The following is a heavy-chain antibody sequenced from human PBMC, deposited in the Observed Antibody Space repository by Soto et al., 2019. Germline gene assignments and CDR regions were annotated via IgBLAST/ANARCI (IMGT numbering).Heavy chain of an antibody. V-gene: IGHV1-69*02. CDR1: GSTFSSYT. J-gene: IGHJ6*02. CDR3: ARRRYCGVDCYNKFYYGMDV. Sequence: QVQLVQSGAEVRKPGSSVEVSCMASGSTFSSYTVNWVRQAPGQGLEWIGRIIPVLGVTHYARRFQGRVTITADRPRKTAYRKLPSLTSEDTAVYYCARRRYCGVDCYNKFYYGMDVWGQGTTVTVSS. CDR2: IIPVLGVT. D-gene: IGHD2-21*02.